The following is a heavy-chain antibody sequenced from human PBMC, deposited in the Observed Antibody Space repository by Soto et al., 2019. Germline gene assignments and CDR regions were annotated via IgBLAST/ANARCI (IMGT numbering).Heavy chain of an antibody. CDR1: GYTLTELS. CDR2: FDPEDGET. J-gene: IGHJ6*02. Sequence: GASVKVSCKVSGYTLTELSMHWVRQAPGKGLEWMGGFDPEDGETIYAQKFQGRVTMTEDTSTDTAYMELSSLRSEVTAVYYCATDRGQYSSSSGTSGGMDVWGQGTTVTVSS. CDR3: ATDRGQYSSSSGTSGGMDV. V-gene: IGHV1-24*01. D-gene: IGHD6-6*01.